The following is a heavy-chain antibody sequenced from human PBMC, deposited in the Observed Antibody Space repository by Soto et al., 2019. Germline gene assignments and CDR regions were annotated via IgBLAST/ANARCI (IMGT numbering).Heavy chain of an antibody. D-gene: IGHD3-3*01. V-gene: IGHV4-4*02. CDR2: IYHSGSP. CDR3: ARQVAWLLRGMDV. CDR1: GGSISSSNW. Sequence: QVQLRESGPGLVKPSGTLSLTCAVSGGSISSSNWWTWVRQAPGKGLEWIGEIYHSGSPNYNPSLKTRVTISVDKTKNQLSLKVSTVTAADTAVYYCARQVAWLLRGMDVWGQGTTVTVSS. J-gene: IGHJ6*02.